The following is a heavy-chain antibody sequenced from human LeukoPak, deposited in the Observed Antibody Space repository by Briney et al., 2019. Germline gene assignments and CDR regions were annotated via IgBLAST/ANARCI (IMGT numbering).Heavy chain of an antibody. J-gene: IGHJ5*02. V-gene: IGHV3-30*18. CDR1: GGTFSSYG. CDR2: ISYDGSNK. Sequence: SCKASGGTFSSYGMHWVRQAPGKGLEWVAVISYDGSNKYYADSVKGRFTISRDNSKNTLYLQMNTLRAEDTAVYYCAKDVSWNWFDPWGQGTLVTVSS. CDR3: AKDVSWNWFDP.